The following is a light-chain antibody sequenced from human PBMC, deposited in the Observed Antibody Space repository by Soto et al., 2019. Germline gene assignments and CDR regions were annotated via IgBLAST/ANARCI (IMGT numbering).Light chain of an antibody. J-gene: IGKJ3*01. CDR3: YQHGSSHLDT. CDR1: QTISSSF. CDR2: RAS. V-gene: IGKV3-20*01. Sequence: EIVLTQSPGTLSLSPGERATLSCRASQTISSSFLAWYQQKPDQAPRLLIYRASRRAPGIPDRIGSSGSSTDLTLTISSLEPADFAVYYCYQHGSSHLDTFGPGTKVEIK.